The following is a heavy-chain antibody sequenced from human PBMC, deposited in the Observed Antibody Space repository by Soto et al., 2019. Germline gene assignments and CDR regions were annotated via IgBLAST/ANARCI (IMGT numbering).Heavy chain of an antibody. CDR2: ISYDGSDK. D-gene: IGHD2-21*02. CDR3: ARYIVVVTATYAFDI. CDR1: GFTFSSYA. V-gene: IGHV3-30-3*01. Sequence: QVQLVESGGGVVQPGRSLRLSCAASGFTFSSYAMRWVRQAPGKGLEWVAVISYDGSDKYYADSVKGRFTISRDNSKNTLYLQMNSRRAEDTAVYYCARYIVVVTATYAFDIWGQGTMVTVSS. J-gene: IGHJ3*02.